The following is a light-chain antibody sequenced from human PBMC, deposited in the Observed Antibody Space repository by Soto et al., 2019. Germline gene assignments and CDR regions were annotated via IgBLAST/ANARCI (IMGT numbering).Light chain of an antibody. Sequence: QSALTQPASVSGSPGQSITISCTGTSSDVGSYSLVSWYQQHPGKAPKLMIYEGTKRPSGVSNRFSGSKSGNSASLTISGLQAEDEADYYCCSYGSGSTYVFGTGTKVTVL. V-gene: IGLV2-23*01. CDR2: EGT. J-gene: IGLJ1*01. CDR3: CSYGSGSTYV. CDR1: SSDVGSYSL.